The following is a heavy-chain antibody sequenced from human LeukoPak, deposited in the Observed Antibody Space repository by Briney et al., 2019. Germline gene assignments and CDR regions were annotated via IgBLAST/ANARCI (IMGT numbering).Heavy chain of an antibody. CDR2: ILVGSGNT. D-gene: IGHD5-24*01. V-gene: IGHV1-58*02. CDR1: GFTFTSSA. J-gene: IGHJ4*02. Sequence: VASVKVSCKASGFTFTSSAMQWVRQARGQRLEWIGWILVGSGNTNYAQKFQERVTITRDMSTSTAYMELSSLRSEDTAVYYCAATRRDGYNFFDYWGQGTLVTVSS. CDR3: AATRRDGYNFFDY.